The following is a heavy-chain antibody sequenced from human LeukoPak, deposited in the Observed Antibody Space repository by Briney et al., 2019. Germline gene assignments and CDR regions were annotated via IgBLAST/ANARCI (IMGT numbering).Heavy chain of an antibody. CDR1: GFTFSSYG. D-gene: IGHD6-25*01. CDR2: IRYDGNNK. CDR3: ARVSGGRDAFDI. J-gene: IGHJ3*02. V-gene: IGHV3-30*02. Sequence: GGSLRLSCAASGFTFSSYGMHWVRQAPGKGLEWVAFIRYDGNNKYYADSVKGRFTISRDNSKNTLYLQMNSLRAEDTAVYYCARVSGGRDAFDIWGQGTMVTVSS.